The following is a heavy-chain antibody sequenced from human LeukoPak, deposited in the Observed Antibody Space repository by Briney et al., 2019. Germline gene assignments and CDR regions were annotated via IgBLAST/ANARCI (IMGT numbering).Heavy chain of an antibody. V-gene: IGHV3-53*01. CDR2: IYSNGGT. CDR3: ARGGDSRTWYEFDY. CDR1: GFTVSSNY. J-gene: IGHJ4*02. D-gene: IGHD3-22*01. Sequence: PGGSLRLSCAASGFTVSSNYMSWVRQAPGKGLEWVSVIYSNGGTQYADSVKGRFTISRDNSKNTLYLQMYSLRAEDTAVYHCARGGDSRTWYEFDYWGQGTLVTVSS.